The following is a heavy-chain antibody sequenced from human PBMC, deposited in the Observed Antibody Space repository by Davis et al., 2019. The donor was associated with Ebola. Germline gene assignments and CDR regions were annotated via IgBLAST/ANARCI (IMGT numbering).Heavy chain of an antibody. D-gene: IGHD5-18*01. V-gene: IGHV3-30*02. J-gene: IGHJ5*02. CDR1: GFTFEDYI. CDR2: VRYDGSKK. CDR3: AKDLGGYSYGYGDNWFDP. Sequence: GGSLRLSCGASGFTFEDYIMHWVRQGPGKGLEWVAFVRYDGSKKHYADAVKGRFSISRDDSKNTLYLEMNNMIPEDTAVYYCAKDLGGYSYGYGDNWFDPWGQGTLVTVSS.